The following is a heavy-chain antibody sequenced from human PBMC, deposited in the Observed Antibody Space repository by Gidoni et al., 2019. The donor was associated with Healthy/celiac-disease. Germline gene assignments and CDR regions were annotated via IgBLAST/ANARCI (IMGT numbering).Heavy chain of an antibody. J-gene: IGHJ4*02. D-gene: IGHD6-19*01. Sequence: EVQLLESGGGLVQPGGSLRLSCAASGFTFSSYAMSWVRQAPGKGLEWVSAISGSGGSTYYADSVKGRFTISRDNSKNTLYLQMNSLRAEDTAVYYCAKGRWDIAVAVQIGKYYFDYWGQGTLVTVSS. CDR2: ISGSGGST. CDR3: AKGRWDIAVAVQIGKYYFDY. CDR1: GFTFSSYA. V-gene: IGHV3-23*01.